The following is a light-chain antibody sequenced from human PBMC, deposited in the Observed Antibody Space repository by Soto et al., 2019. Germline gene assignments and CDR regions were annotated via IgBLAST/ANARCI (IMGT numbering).Light chain of an antibody. CDR2: AAS. V-gene: IGKV1-17*01. J-gene: IGKJ4*01. CDR1: QGIRXD. CDR3: LQHNSYPLT. Sequence: DIQMTQSPXSLSASVGXRVTITCXASQGIRXDLGWYQQKPGKAPKRLIYAASSLQSGVPSRFSGSGSGTEFTLTISSLQPEDFATYYCLQHNSYPLTFGGGTKVEIK.